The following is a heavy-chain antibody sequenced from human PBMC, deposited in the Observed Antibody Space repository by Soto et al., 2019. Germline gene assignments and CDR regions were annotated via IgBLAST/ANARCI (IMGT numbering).Heavy chain of an antibody. Sequence: QVQLQESGPGLVKPSQPLSLTCTVSGGSISSGGYYWSWIRQHPGKGLEWIGYIYYSGSTYYNPSLKSRVTISVDTSKNQFSLKLSSVTAADTAVYYCARVIVVVVAARNNWFDPWGQGTLVTVSS. CDR2: IYYSGST. J-gene: IGHJ5*02. CDR1: GGSISSGGYY. D-gene: IGHD2-15*01. CDR3: ARVIVVVVAARNNWFDP. V-gene: IGHV4-31*03.